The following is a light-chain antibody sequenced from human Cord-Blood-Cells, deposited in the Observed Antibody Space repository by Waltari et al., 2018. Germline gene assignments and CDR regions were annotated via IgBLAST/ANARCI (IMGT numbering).Light chain of an antibody. CDR3: QQYNSYWT. CDR2: KAS. V-gene: IGKV1-5*03. Sequence: DIQMTQSPSTLSASVGDRVTSTCRASQSISSWVAWYQQKPGKAPKLLIYKASSLESGVPSRFSGSGSGTEFTLTISVLQPDDFSTYYCQQYNSYWTFGQGTKVEIK. J-gene: IGKJ1*01. CDR1: QSISSW.